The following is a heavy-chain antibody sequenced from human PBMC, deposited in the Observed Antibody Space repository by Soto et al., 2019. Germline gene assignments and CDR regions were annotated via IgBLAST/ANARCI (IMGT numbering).Heavy chain of an antibody. CDR1: GGSFSDYS. J-gene: IGHJ6*02. V-gene: IGHV4-34*01. CDR3: ARGRRFTSGTYRAHHNSGLDV. CDR2: INHSGGT. D-gene: IGHD3-10*01. Sequence: SETLSLTCVVYGGSFSDYSLNWIRQPPGKGLEWIGEINHSGGTTYSPSLKSRVTMSIYTPKQEFSLKVSSVTAADTAVYYCARGRRFTSGTYRAHHNSGLDVWGQGTTVTVSS.